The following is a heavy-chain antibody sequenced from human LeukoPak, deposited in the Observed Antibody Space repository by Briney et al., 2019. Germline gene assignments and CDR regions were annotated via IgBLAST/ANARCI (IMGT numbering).Heavy chain of an antibody. D-gene: IGHD5-18*01. J-gene: IGHJ3*02. CDR2: INHSGST. CDR1: GGSSSGYY. CDR3: ARLKLWSKGAFDI. Sequence: SETLSLTCAVYGGSSSGYYWSWIRQPPGKGLEWIGEINHSGSTNYNPSLKSRVTISVDTSKNQFSLKLSSVTAADTAVYYCARLKLWSKGAFDIWGQGTMVTVSS. V-gene: IGHV4-34*01.